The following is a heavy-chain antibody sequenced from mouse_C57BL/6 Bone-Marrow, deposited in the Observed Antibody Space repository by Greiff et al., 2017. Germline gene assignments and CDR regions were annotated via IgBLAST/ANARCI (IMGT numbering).Heavy chain of an antibody. Sequence: VQLQQSGAELVRPGASVKLSCTASGFNIKDDYMHWVKQRPEQGLEWIGWIDPENGDTEDASKFQGKATITADTSSNTAYLQLSSLTSEDTAVYYCTTFGTTVPQAWFAYWGQGTLVTVSA. D-gene: IGHD1-1*01. CDR1: GFNIKDDY. V-gene: IGHV14-4*01. CDR3: TTFGTTVPQAWFAY. CDR2: IDPENGDT. J-gene: IGHJ3*01.